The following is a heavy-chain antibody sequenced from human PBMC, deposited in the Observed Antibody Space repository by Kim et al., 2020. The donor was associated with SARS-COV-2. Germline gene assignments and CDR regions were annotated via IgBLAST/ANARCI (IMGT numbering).Heavy chain of an antibody. D-gene: IGHD3-22*01. CDR3: ARETTYYYASSGYFDY. Sequence: SVKGRFTISRDNSNNTLYLQMNSLRAEDTAVYYCARETTYYYASSGYFDYWGQGTLVTVSS. J-gene: IGHJ4*02. V-gene: IGHV3-30*01.